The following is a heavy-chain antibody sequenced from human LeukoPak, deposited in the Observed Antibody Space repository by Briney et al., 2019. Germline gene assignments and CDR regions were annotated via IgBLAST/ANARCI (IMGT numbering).Heavy chain of an antibody. CDR1: GFTFSSCW. D-gene: IGHD6-13*01. V-gene: IGHV3-7*01. CDR3: ARDLSAAALDY. Sequence: PGGSLRLSCAASGFTFSSCWMSWVRQAPGKGLEWVANIKQDGSEKYYVDSVKGRFTISRDNAKNSLYLQMNSLRAEDTAVYYCARDLSAAALDYWGQGTLVTVSS. CDR2: IKQDGSEK. J-gene: IGHJ4*02.